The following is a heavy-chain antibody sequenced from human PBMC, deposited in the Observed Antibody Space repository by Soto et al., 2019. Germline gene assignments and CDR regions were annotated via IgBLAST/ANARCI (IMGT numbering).Heavy chain of an antibody. D-gene: IGHD1-1*01. V-gene: IGHV3-21*01. Sequence: GGSLRLSCAASGFTFSSYSMNWVRQAPGKGLEWVSSISISSSYIYYADSVKGRFTISRDNAKNSLYLQMNSLRAEDTAVYYCASEHDVKLGWPHWGQGTLVTVSS. CDR2: ISISSSYI. CDR1: GFTFSSYS. J-gene: IGHJ4*02. CDR3: ASEHDVKLGWPH.